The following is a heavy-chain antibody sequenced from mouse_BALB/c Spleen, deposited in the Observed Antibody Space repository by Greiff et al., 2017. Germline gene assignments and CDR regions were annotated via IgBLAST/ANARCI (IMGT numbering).Heavy chain of an antibody. CDR2: ISSGGST. CDR1: GFTFSSYA. CDR3: ARGLPYYFDY. V-gene: IGHV5-6-5*01. Sequence: EVKLVESGGGLVKPGGSLKLSCAASGFTFSSYAMSWVRQTPEKRLEWVASISSGGSTYYPDSVKGRFTISRDNARNILYLQMSSLRSEDTAMYYCARGLPYYFDYGGQGTTLTVSS. J-gene: IGHJ2*01.